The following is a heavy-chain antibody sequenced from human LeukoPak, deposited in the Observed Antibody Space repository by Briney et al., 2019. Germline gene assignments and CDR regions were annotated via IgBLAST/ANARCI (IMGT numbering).Heavy chain of an antibody. D-gene: IGHD3-22*01. CDR2: IWYDGSKK. CDR1: GFTFSSYG. V-gene: IGHV3-33*01. CDR3: ARDADTSGHYSFFDY. Sequence: PGGSLRLSCAASGFTFSSYGMNWVRQAPGKGLEWVAGIWYDGSKKYYADSVRGRFTISRDNSENTVYLQVNSLRAEDTAVYYRARDADTSGHYSFFDYWGQGTLVTVSS. J-gene: IGHJ4*02.